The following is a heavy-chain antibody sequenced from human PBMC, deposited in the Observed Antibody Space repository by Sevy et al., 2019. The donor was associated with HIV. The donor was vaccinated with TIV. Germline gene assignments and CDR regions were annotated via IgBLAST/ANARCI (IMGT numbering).Heavy chain of an antibody. CDR2: IYPGDSDT. V-gene: IGHV5-51*01. CDR3: ARHYSGYYDSSGYYVEYFQH. Sequence: GESLKISCKGSGYSFTSYWIGWVRQMPGKGLEWMGIIYPGDSDTRYSPSFQGQVTISADKSISTAYRQWSSLKASDTAMYYCARHYSGYYDSSGYYVEYFQHWGQGTLVTVSS. D-gene: IGHD3-22*01. J-gene: IGHJ1*01. CDR1: GYSFTSYW.